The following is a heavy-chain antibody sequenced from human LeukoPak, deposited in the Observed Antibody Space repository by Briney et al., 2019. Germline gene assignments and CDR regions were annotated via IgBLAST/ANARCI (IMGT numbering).Heavy chain of an antibody. Sequence: PARSLTLSCAASAFTFSTYGMQWVRQAPGKGREWVAVTWYDGSNKYHTDSVKGRFTISRDNSKNPLYLQMNSLRAEDTAVYYCARDGGYYDILTGSDYWGQGTLVTVSS. J-gene: IGHJ4*02. CDR3: ARDGGYYDILTGSDY. CDR1: AFTFSTYG. V-gene: IGHV3-33*01. D-gene: IGHD3-9*01. CDR2: TWYDGSNK.